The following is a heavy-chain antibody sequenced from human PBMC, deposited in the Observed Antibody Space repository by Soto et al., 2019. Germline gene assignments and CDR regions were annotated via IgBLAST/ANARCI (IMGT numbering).Heavy chain of an antibody. J-gene: IGHJ4*02. CDR2: IHYSGST. CDR1: GDSISTFY. Sequence: SETLSVMCTPSGDSISTFYCSWIRQPPGKGLEWIGYIHYSGSTNYNPSLKSQVIISVDTSKNQFSLKLSSVTAAETAVYFCARVRFNLFDYWGQVTLVTTSS. CDR3: ARVRFNLFDY. V-gene: IGHV4-59*01. D-gene: IGHD3-3*01.